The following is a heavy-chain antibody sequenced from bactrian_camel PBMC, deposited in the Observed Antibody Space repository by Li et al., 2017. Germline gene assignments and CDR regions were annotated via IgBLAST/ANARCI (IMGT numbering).Heavy chain of an antibody. CDR1: GYSAVTLC. CDR3: AADLFYPCGLSVSDYRQ. J-gene: IGHJ4*01. D-gene: IGHD4*01. CDR2: IRDDDYV. V-gene: IGHV3S55*01. Sequence: VQLVESGGDSVQAGGSLRLSCAAASGYSAVTLCMAWFRQAPGKEREGLASIRDDDYVLYANSVDGRFTISKDSAEMTMYLDMSSLEPEDTAMYYCAADLFYPCGLSVSDYRQWGQGTQVTVS.